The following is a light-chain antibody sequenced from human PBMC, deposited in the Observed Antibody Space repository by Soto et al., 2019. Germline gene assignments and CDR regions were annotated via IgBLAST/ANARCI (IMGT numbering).Light chain of an antibody. CDR1: QSVDSTY. V-gene: IGKV3-20*01. Sequence: ESVLTQSPGTLSLSPGERATLSCRASQSVDSTYLAWYQQKPGQTPRLLIYGASTRATGIPDRFSGSGSGTDFTLTISRLEPEDLAVYYCQQYGGSSYTFGQGTKLEIK. CDR2: GAS. J-gene: IGKJ2*01. CDR3: QQYGGSSYT.